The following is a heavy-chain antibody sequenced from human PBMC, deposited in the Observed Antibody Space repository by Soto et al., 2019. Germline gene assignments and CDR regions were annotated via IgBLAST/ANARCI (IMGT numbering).Heavy chain of an antibody. J-gene: IGHJ4*02. D-gene: IGHD1-1*01. CDR1: GFTFTTRA. CDR3: MTGTENFDY. V-gene: IGHV3-23*01. CDR2: ISASGSTT. Sequence: EVQLLESGGGLVQPGGSLRLSCAASGFTFTTRAMSWVRQAPGKGLQWVSGISASGSTTYYADSVKGRLTISRDNSKNTLYFLMTSLREDGAGVYYCMTGTENFDYCGWRNRVTASS.